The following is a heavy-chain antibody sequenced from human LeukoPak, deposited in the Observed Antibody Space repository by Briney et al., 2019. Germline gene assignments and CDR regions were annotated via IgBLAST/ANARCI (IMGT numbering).Heavy chain of an antibody. J-gene: IGHJ3*02. CDR2: INHGGGT. CDR3: ASATTVTTSGAFDI. Sequence: PSETLSLTCAVYGGSFSDYFWNWIRQPPGKGLEWIGEINHGGGTRYNPSLKSRATISVDTSKNQFSLKLSSVTAADTAVYYCASATTVTTSGAFDIWGQGTMVTVSS. V-gene: IGHV4-34*01. D-gene: IGHD4-17*01. CDR1: GGSFSDYF.